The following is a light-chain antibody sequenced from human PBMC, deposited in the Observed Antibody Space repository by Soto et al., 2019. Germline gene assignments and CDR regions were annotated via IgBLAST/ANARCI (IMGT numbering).Light chain of an antibody. J-gene: IGLJ3*02. CDR2: GNN. V-gene: IGLV1-40*01. Sequence: QPVLTQPPSVSGAPGQRVTVSCTGSTSNIGAGYDVHWYQQLPGAAPKLLIYGNNNRPSGVPDRFSGSRSGTSASLAITGLQAEDEAHYYCQSYDNRLSGSGVFGGGAKLTVL. CDR3: QSYDNRLSGSGV. CDR1: TSNIGAGYD.